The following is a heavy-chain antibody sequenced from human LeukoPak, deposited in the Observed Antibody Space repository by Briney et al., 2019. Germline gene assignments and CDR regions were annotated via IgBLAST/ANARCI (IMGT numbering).Heavy chain of an antibody. CDR1: GFTFSTYG. V-gene: IGHV3-30*02. J-gene: IGHJ3*02. D-gene: IGHD2-15*01. Sequence: GGSLRLSCAASGFTFSTYGMHWVRQAPGKGLEWVAFIQYDGSNKYYADSVKGRFTISRDNSKNTLYLQMNSLRAEDTAVYYCRRSGTGSSPADETIDTFDIWGQGTMVTVSS. CDR3: RRSGTGSSPADETIDTFDI. CDR2: IQYDGSNK.